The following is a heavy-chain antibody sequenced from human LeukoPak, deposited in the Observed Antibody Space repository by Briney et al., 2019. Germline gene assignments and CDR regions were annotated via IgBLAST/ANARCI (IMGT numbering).Heavy chain of an antibody. CDR1: GFTFSSYS. J-gene: IGHJ6*02. CDR3: ARVYGDDSSGYYYGSHYYYGMDV. CDR2: ISSSSSTI. D-gene: IGHD3-22*01. Sequence: GGSLRLSCAASGFTFSSYSMNWVRQAPGKGLEWVSYISSSSSTIYYADSVKGRFTISRDNAKNSLYLQMNSLRDEDTAVYYCARVYGDDSSGYYYGSHYYYGMDVWGQGTTVTVSS. V-gene: IGHV3-48*02.